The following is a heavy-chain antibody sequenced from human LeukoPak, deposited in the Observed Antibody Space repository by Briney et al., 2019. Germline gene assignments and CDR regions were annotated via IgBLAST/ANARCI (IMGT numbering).Heavy chain of an antibody. CDR3: ATVNQWSPQQQLVKEIDY. J-gene: IGHJ4*02. CDR1: GYTLTELS. V-gene: IGHV1-24*01. Sequence: ASVKVSCKVSGYTLTELSVHWVRQAPGKGLEWMGGFDPEDGETIYAQKFQGRVTMTEDTSTDTAYMELSSLRSEDTAVYYCATVNQWSPQQQLVKEIDYWGQGTLVTVSS. CDR2: FDPEDGET. D-gene: IGHD6-13*01.